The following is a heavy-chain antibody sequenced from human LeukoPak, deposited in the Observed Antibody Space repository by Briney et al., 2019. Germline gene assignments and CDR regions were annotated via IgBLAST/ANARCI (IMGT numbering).Heavy chain of an antibody. CDR3: AGSYDSSGYYCY. V-gene: IGHV4-61*01. Sequence: SETLSLTCTVSGGSVSSGSYYWSWIRQPPGKGLEWIGYIYYSGSTNYNPSLKSRVTISVDTSKNQFSLKLSSVTAADTAVYYCAGSYDSSGYYCYWGQGTLVTVSS. CDR1: GGSVSSGSYY. CDR2: IYYSGST. D-gene: IGHD3-22*01. J-gene: IGHJ4*02.